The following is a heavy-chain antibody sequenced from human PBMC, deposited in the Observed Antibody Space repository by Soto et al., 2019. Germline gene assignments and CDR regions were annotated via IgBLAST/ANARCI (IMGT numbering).Heavy chain of an antibody. V-gene: IGHV3-7*05. CDR3: ARDQYSSLVYYYYGMDV. CDR2: IKQDGSEK. J-gene: IGHJ6*02. CDR1: GFTFSSYW. D-gene: IGHD6-6*01. Sequence: GGSLRLSCAASGFTFSSYWMSWVRQAPGKGLEWVANIKQDGSEKYYVDSVKGRFTISRDNAKNSLYLQMNSLRAEDTAVYYCARDQYSSLVYYYYGMDVWGQGTTVTVS.